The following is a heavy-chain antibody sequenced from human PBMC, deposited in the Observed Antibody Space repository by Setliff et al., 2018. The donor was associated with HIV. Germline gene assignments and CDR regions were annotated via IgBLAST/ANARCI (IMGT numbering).Heavy chain of an antibody. J-gene: IGHJ4*02. Sequence: GASVKVSCKASGYTFISYGVSWVRQAPGQGLEWMGWISVQNGNTNYAQKFQGRVTMTTDTSTSTAYMELRSLGSDDTAVYYCARIVALNGYPSDYWGQGTLVTVSS. CDR2: ISVQNGNT. D-gene: IGHD2-8*01. CDR1: GYTFISYG. V-gene: IGHV1-18*01. CDR3: ARIVALNGYPSDY.